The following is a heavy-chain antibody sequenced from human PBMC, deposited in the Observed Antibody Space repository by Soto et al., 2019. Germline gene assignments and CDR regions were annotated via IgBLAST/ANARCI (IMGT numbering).Heavy chain of an antibody. CDR1: GYTLTELS. D-gene: IGHD6-6*01. CDR2: FDPEDGET. V-gene: IGHV1-24*01. J-gene: IGHJ6*04. CDR3: AKDRPTTSSSKMDV. Sequence: ASVKVSCKVSGYTLTELSMHWVRQAPGKGLEWMGGFDPEDGETIYAQKFQGRVAMTEDTSTDTAYMELSSLRAEDTAVYYCAKDRPTTSSSKMDVWGKGTTVTVSS.